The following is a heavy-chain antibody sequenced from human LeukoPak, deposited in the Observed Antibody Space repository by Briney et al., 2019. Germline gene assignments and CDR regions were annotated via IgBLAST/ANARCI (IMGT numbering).Heavy chain of an antibody. V-gene: IGHV4-31*03. CDR1: GGSISSGGYY. CDR2: IYYSGST. CDR3: ARAPVFGYSYGYTGRYYFDY. D-gene: IGHD5-18*01. Sequence: SQTLSLTCTVSGGSISSGGYYWSWIRQHPGKGLVWIGYIYYSGSTYYNPSLKSRVTISVDTSKNQFSLKLSSVTAADTAVYYCARAPVFGYSYGYTGRYYFDYWGQGTLVTVSS. J-gene: IGHJ4*02.